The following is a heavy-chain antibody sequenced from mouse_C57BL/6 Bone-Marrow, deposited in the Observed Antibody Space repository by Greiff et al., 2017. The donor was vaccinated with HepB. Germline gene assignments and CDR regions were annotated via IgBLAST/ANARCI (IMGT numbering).Heavy chain of an antibody. CDR1: GFTFSDYY. D-gene: IGHD2-10*01. Sequence: EVKVEESEGGLVQPGSSMKLSCTASGFTFSDYYMAWVRQVPEKGLEWVANINYDGSSTYYLDSLKSRFIISRDNAKNILYLQMSSLKSEDTATYYCARSTYYGLDYWGQGTTLTVSS. CDR2: INYDGSST. J-gene: IGHJ2*01. V-gene: IGHV5-16*01. CDR3: ARSTYYGLDY.